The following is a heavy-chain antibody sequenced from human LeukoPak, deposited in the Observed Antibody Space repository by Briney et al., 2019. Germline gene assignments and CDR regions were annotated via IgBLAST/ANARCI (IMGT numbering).Heavy chain of an antibody. CDR1: GYSFTSYW. CDR2: IYPGDSDT. J-gene: IGHJ6*02. CDR3: ARSFLPGYCSSTSCPTHYYYYGMDV. Sequence: GESLQISCEGSGYSFTSYWIGWVRQMPGKGLEWMGIIYPGDSDTRYSPSFQGQVTISADKSISTAYLQWSSLKASDTAMYYCARSFLPGYCSSTSCPTHYYYYGMDVWGQGITVTVSS. D-gene: IGHD2-2*01. V-gene: IGHV5-51*01.